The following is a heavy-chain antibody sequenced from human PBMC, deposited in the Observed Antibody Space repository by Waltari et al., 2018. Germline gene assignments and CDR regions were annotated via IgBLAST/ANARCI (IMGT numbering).Heavy chain of an antibody. V-gene: IGHV3-74*01. Sequence: EVQLVESGGGLVQPGGSLRLSCAASGFIFSDYWMHWVRQAPGKGLVWVSRINNDGSITTHADSLKGRFTISRDNAKNTMYLQMNSLRAEDTAVYYCARGGLYSGYDWAAHYWGQGSLVTVSS. CDR3: ARGGLYSGYDWAAHY. CDR1: GFIFSDYW. CDR2: INNDGSIT. D-gene: IGHD5-12*01. J-gene: IGHJ4*02.